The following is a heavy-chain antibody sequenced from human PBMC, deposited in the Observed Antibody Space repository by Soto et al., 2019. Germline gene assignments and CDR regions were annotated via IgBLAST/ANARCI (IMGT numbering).Heavy chain of an antibody. V-gene: IGHV4-39*01. J-gene: IGHJ5*02. D-gene: IGHD2-15*01. Sequence: QLQLQESGPGLVKPSETLSLACTVSGGSISSSSYYWGWIRQPPGKGLEWIGSIYYSGSTYYNPSLQSRVTISVHTSKNQFSLKLSSVTAADTAVYYCARQGYCNGRSCPTAGSWFDPWGQRTLVTVSS. CDR1: GGSISSSSYY. CDR3: ARQGYCNGRSCPTAGSWFDP. CDR2: IYYSGST.